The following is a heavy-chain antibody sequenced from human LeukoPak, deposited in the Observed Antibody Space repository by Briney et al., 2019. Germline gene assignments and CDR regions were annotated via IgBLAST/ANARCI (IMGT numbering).Heavy chain of an antibody. CDR2: ISYDGSNK. J-gene: IGHJ6*02. Sequence: PGRSLRLSCAASGFTFSSYGMHWVRQAPGKGLEWVAVISYDGSNKYYADSVKGRFTISRDNSKNTLYLQMNSLRAEDTAVYYCAVWLGIYYYYGMDVWGQGTTVTVSS. CDR1: GFTFSSYG. V-gene: IGHV3-30*03. D-gene: IGHD3-10*01. CDR3: AVWLGIYYYYGMDV.